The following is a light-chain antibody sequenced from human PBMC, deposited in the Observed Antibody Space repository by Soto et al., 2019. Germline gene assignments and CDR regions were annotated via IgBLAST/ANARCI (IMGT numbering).Light chain of an antibody. CDR3: LQHYNYPRT. CDR2: AAD. J-gene: IGKJ2*02. V-gene: IGKV1-17*03. CDR1: QDISIY. Sequence: DLQMTQSPSAVSASVGDRVTITCRASQDISIYLAWFQQKPGKVPKRLIYAADSLESGVPPRFSGSGSGTEFTLTISSLQPEDFATYYCLQHYNYPRTFGQGTKLEIK.